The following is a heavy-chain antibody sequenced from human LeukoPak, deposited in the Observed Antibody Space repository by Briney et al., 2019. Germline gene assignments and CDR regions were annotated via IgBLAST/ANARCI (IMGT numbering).Heavy chain of an antibody. D-gene: IGHD3/OR15-3a*01. V-gene: IGHV3-48*03. J-gene: IGHJ6*03. CDR1: RFTFSSYE. CDR2: ISSSGSTI. Sequence: GGSLRLSCAASRFTFSSYEMNWVRQAPGKGLEWVSYISSSGSTIYYADSVKGRFTISRDNAKNSLYLQMNSLRAEDTAVYYCARNGLVYYYMDVWGKGTTVTVSS. CDR3: ARNGLVYYYMDV.